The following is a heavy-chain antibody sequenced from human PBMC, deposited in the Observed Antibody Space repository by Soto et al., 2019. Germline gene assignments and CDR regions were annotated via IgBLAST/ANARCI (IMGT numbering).Heavy chain of an antibody. J-gene: IGHJ5*01. CDR2: INYNGENT. D-gene: IGHD6-19*01. V-gene: IGHV3-23*01. Sequence: GGSLRLSCAASGLTFGDYAFSWVRLAPGKGLEWISAINYNGENTFYLDFVRGRFTISRDNSRDTLFLQMNSLRDEDTAVYYCAKSGNGWWRGLDSWGQGTLVTVSS. CDR3: AKSGNGWWRGLDS. CDR1: GLTFGDYA.